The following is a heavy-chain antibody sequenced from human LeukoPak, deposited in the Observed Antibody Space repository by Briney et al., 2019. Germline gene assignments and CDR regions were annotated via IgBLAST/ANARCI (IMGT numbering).Heavy chain of an antibody. CDR1: GYTFTSYG. Sequence: ASVKVSCKASGYTFTSYGISWVRQAPGQGLEWMGWISAYNGNTNYAQKLQGRVTMTTDTSTSTAYMELRSLRSDDTAVYYCARARYYYDSSGYYHYFDYWGQGTLVTVSS. D-gene: IGHD3-22*01. V-gene: IGHV1-18*01. CDR3: ARARYYYDSSGYYHYFDY. CDR2: ISAYNGNT. J-gene: IGHJ4*02.